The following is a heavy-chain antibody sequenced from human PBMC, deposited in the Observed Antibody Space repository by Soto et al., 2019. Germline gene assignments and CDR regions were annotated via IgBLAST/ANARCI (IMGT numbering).Heavy chain of an antibody. CDR1: GFSISSNY. CDR2: TFSGGNT. J-gene: IGHJ6*02. CDR3: SRKAPSAIQGWAFGMDV. V-gene: IGHV3-53*02. Sequence: ELQLVETGGGLIQTGGSLRLSCAASGFSISSNYIAWVRQPPGKGLEWVSTTFSGGNTEYAASVKGRCRISRDNYKNTLDLQMGKLEVGDTAGYFRSRKAPSAIQGWAFGMDVWGQGTTVSVSS. D-gene: IGHD2-21*01.